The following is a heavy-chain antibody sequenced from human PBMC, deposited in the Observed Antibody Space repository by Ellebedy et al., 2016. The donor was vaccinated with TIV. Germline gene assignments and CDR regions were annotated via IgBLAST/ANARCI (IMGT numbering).Heavy chain of an antibody. Sequence: ASVKVSXXASGYTFTSYYMHWVRQAPGQGLEWMGIINPSGGSTSYAQKFQGRVTMTRDTSTSTVYMELSSLRSEDTAVYYCATPYYYDSSGNDAFDIWGQGTMVTVSS. D-gene: IGHD3-22*01. CDR1: GYTFTSYY. CDR3: ATPYYYDSSGNDAFDI. J-gene: IGHJ3*02. V-gene: IGHV1-46*01. CDR2: INPSGGST.